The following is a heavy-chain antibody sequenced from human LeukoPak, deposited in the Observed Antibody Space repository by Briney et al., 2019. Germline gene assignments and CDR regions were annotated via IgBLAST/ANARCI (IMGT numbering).Heavy chain of an antibody. CDR2: IIPIFGTA. V-gene: IGHV1-69*05. J-gene: IGHJ4*02. CDR1: GGSFSSYA. CDR3: ARDYYDSSGYYPFDY. Sequence: AVKVSCKASGGSFSSYAMSWVRQAAGRGRDWMGGIIPIFGTANYAQKFQGRVTITTDESTSTAYMELSSLRSEDTAVYYCARDYYDSSGYYPFDYWGQGTLVTVSS. D-gene: IGHD3-22*01.